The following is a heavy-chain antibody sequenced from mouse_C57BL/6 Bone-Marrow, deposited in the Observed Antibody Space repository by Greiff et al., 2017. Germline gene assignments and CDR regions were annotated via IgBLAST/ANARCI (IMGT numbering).Heavy chain of an antibody. CDR1: GYTFTSYW. D-gene: IGHD4-1*01. J-gene: IGHJ2*01. CDR3: ARRDWDGDY. CDR2: IDPSDSYT. Sequence: QVQLQQPGAELVKPGASVKLSCKASGYTFTSYWMHWVKQRPGQGLEWIGEIDPSDSYTNYNQKFKGKSTLTVDKSSSTAYMQLSSLTSEDSAVYYCARRDWDGDYWGQGTTLTVSS. V-gene: IGHV1-69*01.